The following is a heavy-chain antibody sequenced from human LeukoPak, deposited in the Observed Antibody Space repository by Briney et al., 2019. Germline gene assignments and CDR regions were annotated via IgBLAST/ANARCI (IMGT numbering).Heavy chain of an antibody. Sequence: PGGSLRLSCAASGFIFSSYAMSWVRQAPGKGLEWVSDNSGSGGSTYYADSVKGRFTISRDNSKNTLDLQMNSLKADDTAVYYCARGYYYGSGSSIILNWFDPWGQGTLVTVSS. V-gene: IGHV3-23*01. D-gene: IGHD3-10*01. J-gene: IGHJ5*02. CDR2: NSGSGGST. CDR1: GFIFSSYA. CDR3: ARGYYYGSGSSIILNWFDP.